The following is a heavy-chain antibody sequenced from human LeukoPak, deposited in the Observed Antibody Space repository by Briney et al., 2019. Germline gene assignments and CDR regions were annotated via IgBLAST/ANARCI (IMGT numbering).Heavy chain of an antibody. CDR3: ARDYYDSSGYYYYFDY. CDR1: GGSISSYY. D-gene: IGHD3-22*01. V-gene: IGHV4-34*01. CDR2: INHSGST. J-gene: IGHJ4*02. Sequence: SETLSLTCTVSGGSISSYYWSWIRQPPGKGLEWIGEINHSGSTNYNPSLKSRVTISVDTSKNQFSLKLSSVTAADTAVYYCARDYYDSSGYYYYFDYWGQGTLVTVSS.